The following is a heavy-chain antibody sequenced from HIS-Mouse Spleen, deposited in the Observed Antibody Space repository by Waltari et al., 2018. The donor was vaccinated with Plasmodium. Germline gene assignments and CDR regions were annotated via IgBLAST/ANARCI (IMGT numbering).Heavy chain of an antibody. Sequence: QVQLVQSGAEVKKPGASVTVSCKASGYTFTTYGISWVRQAPVKGLAWMGWISPYNGNTNCAQKLQGRVTMTTDTSTSTAYMDLRSLRSDDTAVYYCARGSAGDAFDIWGQGTMVTVSS. V-gene: IGHV1-18*01. CDR1: GYTFTTYG. CDR2: ISPYNGNT. D-gene: IGHD6-19*01. J-gene: IGHJ3*02. CDR3: ARGSAGDAFDI.